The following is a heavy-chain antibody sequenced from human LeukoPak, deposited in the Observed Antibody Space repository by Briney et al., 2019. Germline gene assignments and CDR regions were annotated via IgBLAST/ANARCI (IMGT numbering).Heavy chain of an antibody. Sequence: AGSLRLSCAASGFTFSSYATSCVRHVPGKGLEWVSAISGSGGRTYYADSVKGRFTISRDNSKNTLYLQMNSLRAEDTAVYYCAKLYCGGDCYSFNWFDPWGQGTLVTVSS. J-gene: IGHJ5*02. CDR3: AKLYCGGDCYSFNWFDP. V-gene: IGHV3-23*01. CDR1: GFTFSSYA. D-gene: IGHD2-21*01. CDR2: ISGSGGRT.